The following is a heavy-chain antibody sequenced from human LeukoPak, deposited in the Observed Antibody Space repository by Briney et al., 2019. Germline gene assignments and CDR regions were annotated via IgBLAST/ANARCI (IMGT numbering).Heavy chain of an antibody. D-gene: IGHD1-26*01. CDR1: GYTFTSYD. CDR2: MNPNSGNT. CDR3: ARGSSGSYTHYVGSVYYYYMDV. J-gene: IGHJ6*03. Sequence: ASVTVSCKASGYTFTSYDINWVRQAAGQGLEWMGWMNPNSGNTVYAQKFQGRVTITADKSTSTAYMELSSLRSEDTAVYYCARGSSGSYTHYVGSVYYYYMDVWGKGTTVTVSS. V-gene: IGHV1-8*01.